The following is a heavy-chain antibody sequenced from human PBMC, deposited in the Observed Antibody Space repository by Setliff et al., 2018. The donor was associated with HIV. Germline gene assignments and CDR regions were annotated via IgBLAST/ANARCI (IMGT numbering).Heavy chain of an antibody. V-gene: IGHV1-69*13. Sequence: VASVKVSCKASGGTFSSYAISRVRQAPGQGLEWTGGIIPIFGTTNYARDFMGRVSITADESTNTAYMGLSSLRSDDSAIYYCARGIPRGTVFGVVGYFDYWGQGTPVTVSS. CDR2: IIPIFGTT. J-gene: IGHJ4*02. CDR1: GGTFSSYA. D-gene: IGHD3-3*01. CDR3: ARGIPRGTVFGVVGYFDY.